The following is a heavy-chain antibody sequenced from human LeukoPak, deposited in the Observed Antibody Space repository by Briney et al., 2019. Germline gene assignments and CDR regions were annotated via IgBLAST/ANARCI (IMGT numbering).Heavy chain of an antibody. J-gene: IGHJ5*01. D-gene: IGHD1-26*01. V-gene: IGHV4-38-2*02. CDR1: GYSISSGYY. Sequence: SETLSLTCTVSGYSISSGYYWGWIRQPPGKGLEWIGSIYHSGSTYYNPSLKSRVTISVDTSKNQFSLKLSSVTAADTAVYYCARGVRVGATNWFDSWGQGTLVTVSS. CDR2: IYHSGST. CDR3: ARGVRVGATNWFDS.